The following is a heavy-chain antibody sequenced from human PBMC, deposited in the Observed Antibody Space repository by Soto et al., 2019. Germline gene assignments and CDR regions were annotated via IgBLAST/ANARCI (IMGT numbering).Heavy chain of an antibody. CDR2: ISSNGGST. D-gene: IGHD2-2*01. CDR1: GFTFSSYA. V-gene: IGHV3-64D*06. CDR3: ALYCSSTSCYLGGMDV. J-gene: IGHJ6*02. Sequence: ESGGGLVQPGGSLRLSCSASGFTFSSYAMHWVRQAPGKGLEYVSAISSNGGSTYYADSVKGRFTISRDNSKNTLYLQMSSLRAEDTAVYYCALYCSSTSCYLGGMDVWGQGTTVTVSS.